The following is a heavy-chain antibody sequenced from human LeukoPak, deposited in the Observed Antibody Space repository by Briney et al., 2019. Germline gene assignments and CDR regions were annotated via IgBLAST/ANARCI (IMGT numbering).Heavy chain of an antibody. J-gene: IGHJ3*02. Sequence: GGSLRLSCAASGFTFSSYAMHWVRQAPGKGLEWVAVISYDGSNKYYADSVKGRFTISRDNSKNTLYLQMNSLRAEDTAVYYCAKVGGYDYVWGSYRGPRRVFGAFDIWGQGTMVTVSS. V-gene: IGHV3-30*04. CDR3: AKVGGYDYVWGSYRGPRRVFGAFDI. CDR2: ISYDGSNK. D-gene: IGHD3-16*02. CDR1: GFTFSSYA.